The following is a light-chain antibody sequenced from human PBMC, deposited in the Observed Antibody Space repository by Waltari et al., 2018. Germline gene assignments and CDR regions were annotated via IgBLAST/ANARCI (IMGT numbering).Light chain of an antibody. CDR1: SSDVAGYNY. CDR2: DVS. J-gene: IGLJ2*01. V-gene: IGLV2-11*01. CDR3: CSHAGTYVV. Sequence: QSALTQPRSVSGSPGQSVTIPCTGTSSDVAGYNYVSCYQQYPGNAPKLMIYDVSKRPSGVPDRFSGSKSGNTASLTISGLQAEDEADYYCCSHAGTYVVFGGGTKLTVL.